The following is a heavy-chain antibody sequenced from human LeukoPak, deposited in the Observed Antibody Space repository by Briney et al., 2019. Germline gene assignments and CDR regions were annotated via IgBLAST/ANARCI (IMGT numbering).Heavy chain of an antibody. J-gene: IGHJ6*02. CDR3: ARDTLRRYDFWSGYYGYYYYYGMDV. D-gene: IGHD3-3*01. Sequence: ASVKVSCKASGYTFTGYYMHWVRQPPGQGLEWMGWINPNSGGTNYAQKFQGRVTMTRDTSISTAYMELSRLRSDDTAVYYCARDTLRRYDFWSGYYGYYYYYGMDVWGQGTTVTVSS. CDR2: INPNSGGT. V-gene: IGHV1-2*02. CDR1: GYTFTGYY.